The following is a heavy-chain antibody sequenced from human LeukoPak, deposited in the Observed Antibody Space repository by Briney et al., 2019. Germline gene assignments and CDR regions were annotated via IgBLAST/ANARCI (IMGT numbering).Heavy chain of an antibody. J-gene: IGHJ4*02. CDR3: ARGTPPYYYDSSGYYPRHPFDY. Sequence: PSETLSPTCAVYGGSFSGYYWSWIRQPPGEGLEWIGEINHSGSTNYNPSLKSRVTISVDTSKNQFSLKLSSVTAADTAVYYCARGTPPYYYDSSGYYPRHPFDYWGQGTLVTVSS. V-gene: IGHV4-34*01. D-gene: IGHD3-22*01. CDR2: INHSGST. CDR1: GGSFSGYY.